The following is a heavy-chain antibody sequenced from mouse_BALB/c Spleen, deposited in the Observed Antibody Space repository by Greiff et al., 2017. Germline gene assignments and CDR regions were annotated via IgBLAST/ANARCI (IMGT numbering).Heavy chain of an antibody. Sequence: VKLMESGAELAKPGASVKMSCKASGYTFTSYWMHWVKQRPGQGLEWIGYINPSTGYTEYNQKFKDKATLTADKSSSTAYIQLSSLTSEDSAVYYCARREGYDRYFDVWGAGTTVTVSS. CDR3: ARREGYDRYFDV. CDR2: INPSTGYT. V-gene: IGHV1-7*01. J-gene: IGHJ1*01. D-gene: IGHD2-2*01. CDR1: GYTFTSYW.